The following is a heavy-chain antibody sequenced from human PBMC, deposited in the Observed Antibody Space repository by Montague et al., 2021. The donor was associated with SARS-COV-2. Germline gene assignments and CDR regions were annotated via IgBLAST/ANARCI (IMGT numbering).Heavy chain of an antibody. CDR2: INGSGGST. V-gene: IGHV3-23*01. CDR1: GFTFSSYA. D-gene: IGHD1-14*01. Sequence: SLRLSCAASGFTFSSYAMSWVRQAPGKGLEWASAINGSGGSTYYADSVKGRFTISRDNSKNTLYLQMNSLRAEDTAVYYCAKDRSYRFFDYWGQGTLVTVSS. CDR3: AKDRSYRFFDY. J-gene: IGHJ4*02.